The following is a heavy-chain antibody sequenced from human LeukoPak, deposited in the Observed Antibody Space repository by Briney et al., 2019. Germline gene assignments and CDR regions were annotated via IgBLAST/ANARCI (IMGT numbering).Heavy chain of an antibody. J-gene: IGHJ4*02. CDR2: IIPILGIA. CDR1: GGTFSSYA. V-gene: IGHV1-69*04. Sequence: ASVKVSCKASGGTFSSYAISWVRQAPGQGLEWMGRIIPILGIANYAQKFQGRVTITADKSTSTAYMELSSLRSEDTAVYYCARDGGAAAGPDVYWGQGTLVTVSS. CDR3: ARDGGAAAGPDVY. D-gene: IGHD6-13*01.